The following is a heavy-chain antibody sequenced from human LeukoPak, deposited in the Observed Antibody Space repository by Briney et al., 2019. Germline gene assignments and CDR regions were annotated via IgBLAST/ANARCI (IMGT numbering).Heavy chain of an antibody. CDR2: INSDGSSI. D-gene: IGHD3-22*01. CDR3: TRDEGYYHDPNAFDI. Sequence: PGGSLRLSCAASGFTFSDYWMHWVRQAPGKGLVWVSRINSDGSSISYADSVKGRITISRDNAKNTLYLQMNSLRVEDTAVFYCTRDEGYYHDPNAFDIWGQGTMVTVSS. V-gene: IGHV3-74*01. J-gene: IGHJ3*02. CDR1: GFTFSDYW.